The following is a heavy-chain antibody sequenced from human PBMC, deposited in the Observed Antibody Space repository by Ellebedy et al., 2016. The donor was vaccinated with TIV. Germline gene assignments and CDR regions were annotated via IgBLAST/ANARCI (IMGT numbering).Heavy chain of an antibody. CDR2: IYTSGST. CDR1: GGSISSYY. D-gene: IGHD2-2*01. V-gene: IGHV4-4*07. CDR3: ARDRYPDIVVVPAANYYYYGMDV. J-gene: IGHJ6*02. Sequence: MPSETLSLTCTVSGGSISSYYWSWIRQPAGKGLEWIGRIYTSGSTNYNPSLKSRVTISVDTSKNQFSLKLSSVTAADTAVYYCARDRYPDIVVVPAANYYYYGMDVWGQGTTVTVSS.